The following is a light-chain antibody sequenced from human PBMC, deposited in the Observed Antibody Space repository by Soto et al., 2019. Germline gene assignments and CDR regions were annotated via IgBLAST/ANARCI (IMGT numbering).Light chain of an antibody. Sequence: DVVMTQSPLSLPVTLGQPASISCRSSQGLVHSDGNTYLNWFQQRPGQSPRRLIYKVSNRDSGVPDRFSGSGSGTDFALKISRVEAEDVGVYYCMQCTHWPVTFGGGTKVEIK. J-gene: IGKJ4*01. V-gene: IGKV2-30*02. CDR2: KVS. CDR1: QGLVHSDGNTY. CDR3: MQCTHWPVT.